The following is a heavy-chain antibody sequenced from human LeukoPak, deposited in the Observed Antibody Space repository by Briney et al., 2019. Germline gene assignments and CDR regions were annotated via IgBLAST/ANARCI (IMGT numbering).Heavy chain of an antibody. V-gene: IGHV1-69*05. D-gene: IGHD3-22*01. CDR2: IIPIFGTA. CDR3: ARDPYDSSEGRALDI. CDR1: GYTFTSYG. Sequence: GASVKVSCKASGYTFTSYGISWVRQAPGQGLEWMGGIIPIFGTANYAQKFQGRVTITTDESTSTAYMELSSLRSEDTAVYYCARDPYDSSEGRALDIWGQGTMVTVSS. J-gene: IGHJ3*02.